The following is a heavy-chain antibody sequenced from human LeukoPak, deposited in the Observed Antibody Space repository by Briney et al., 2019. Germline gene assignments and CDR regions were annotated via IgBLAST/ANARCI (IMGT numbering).Heavy chain of an antibody. V-gene: IGHV3-48*01. Sequence: LSGGSLRLSCTASGFSVSSYRMNWVRQAPGKGLGWVAYIAYTGTIHYADSVRGRFAISRDNAKSSLFLQLNSLRAEDTAVYYCARDPHSLDYWGQGTLVTVSS. CDR3: ARDPHSLDY. CDR2: IAYTGTI. J-gene: IGHJ4*02. CDR1: GFSVSSYR.